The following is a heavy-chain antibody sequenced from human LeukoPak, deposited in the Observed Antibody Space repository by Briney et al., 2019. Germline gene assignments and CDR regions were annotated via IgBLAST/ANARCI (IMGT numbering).Heavy chain of an antibody. CDR2: ISYDGSYE. CDR3: AKDSRSGWYGNFDY. D-gene: IGHD6-19*01. CDR1: RFTFSTYG. J-gene: IGHJ4*02. V-gene: IGHV3-30*18. Sequence: TGGSLRLSCAASRFTFSTYGMHWVRQAPGKGLEWVAVISYDGSYESYADSVKGRFTISRDNAKNSLYLQMNSLRAEDTALYYCAKDSRSGWYGNFDYWGQGTLVTVSS.